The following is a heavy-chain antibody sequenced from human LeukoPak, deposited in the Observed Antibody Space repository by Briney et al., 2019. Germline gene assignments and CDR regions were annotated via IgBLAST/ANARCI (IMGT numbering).Heavy chain of an antibody. Sequence: ASVKVSCKASGYTFTSYAIHWVRQAPGQGLEWMGWITPSGGTNYPQKFQGRVAITWDTSITTAYMDLSRLTSDDTAVYYCARDSAHVVVVPVAVPPGLDNWFDPWGQGTLVTVSS. V-gene: IGHV1-2*02. D-gene: IGHD2-2*01. CDR3: ARDSAHVVVVPVAVPPGLDNWFDP. CDR1: GYTFTSYA. CDR2: ITPSGGT. J-gene: IGHJ5*02.